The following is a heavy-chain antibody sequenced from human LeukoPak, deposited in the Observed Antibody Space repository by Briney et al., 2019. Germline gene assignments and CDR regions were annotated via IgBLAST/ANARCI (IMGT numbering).Heavy chain of an antibody. D-gene: IGHD1-26*01. V-gene: IGHV4-59*01. J-gene: IGHJ5*02. CDR2: IYYSGST. CDR1: GGSMRSNY. CDR3: VKDNGRWFDP. Sequence: SETLSLTCTVSGGSMRSNYWSLTRKPPGKGLEWIGNIYYSGSTNYNPSLKSRVTISIDPSKNQFSLKLSSVTAADTAIYYCVKDNGRWFDPWGQGTLVIVSS.